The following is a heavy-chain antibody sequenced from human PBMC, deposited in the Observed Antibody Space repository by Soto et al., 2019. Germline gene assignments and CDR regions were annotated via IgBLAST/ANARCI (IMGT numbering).Heavy chain of an antibody. J-gene: IGHJ4*02. CDR3: VSYGSGTYYSGYSFDF. V-gene: IGHV4-39*01. D-gene: IGHD3-10*01. Sequence: PSETLSLTCTVSGDSISSNTYSWGWIRQPPGKGLEYIGTIHFSGNTYYNPSLNSRVTISVDTSKNQFSLELTSVTAADTALYYCVSYGSGTYYSGYSFDFWSQGSLVTVSS. CDR1: GDSISSNTYS. CDR2: IHFSGNT.